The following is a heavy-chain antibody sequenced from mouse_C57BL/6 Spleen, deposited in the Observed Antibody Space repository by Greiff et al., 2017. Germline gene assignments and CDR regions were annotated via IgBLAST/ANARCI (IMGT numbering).Heavy chain of an antibody. Sequence: VQLQQSDAELVKPGASVKISCKVSGYTFTDHTIHWMKQRPEQGLEWIGYIYPRDGSTKYNEKFKGKATLTADKSSSTAYMQLNSLASEDSAVYFCASPLYGSSLLVDVWGTGTTVTVSS. CDR2: IYPRDGST. V-gene: IGHV1-78*01. CDR1: GYTFTDHT. D-gene: IGHD1-1*01. CDR3: ASPLYGSSLLVDV. J-gene: IGHJ1*03.